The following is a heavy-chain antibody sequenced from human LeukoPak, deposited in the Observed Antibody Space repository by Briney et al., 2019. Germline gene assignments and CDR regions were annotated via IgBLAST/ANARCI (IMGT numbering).Heavy chain of an antibody. Sequence: GGSLRLCCAASGFTFSSYSLNWVRQAPGKGLEWVSSSSSSSSDIYYAVSVKGRFTISRDNAKNSLYLQMNSLRAEDTAVYYCARDSRTTGTTSGYFDYWGQGTLVTVSS. V-gene: IGHV3-21*01. J-gene: IGHJ4*02. CDR1: GFTFSSYS. CDR2: SSSSSSDI. CDR3: ARDSRTTGTTSGYFDY. D-gene: IGHD1-1*01.